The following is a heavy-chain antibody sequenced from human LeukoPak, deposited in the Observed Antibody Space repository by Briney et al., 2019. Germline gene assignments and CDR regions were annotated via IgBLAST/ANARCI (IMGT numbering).Heavy chain of an antibody. J-gene: IGHJ4*02. CDR1: GYTFTYYY. V-gene: IGHV1-2*02. Sequence: PGASVKVSCKASGYTFTYYYMHWVRQAPGQGLEWMGWINANSGDTNYAQKFQGRVTMTRDTSTGTAYMELRSLRSDDTAVYYCARVARILTGYYNVGFGCDYWGQGTLVTVSS. CDR2: INANSGDT. CDR3: ARVARILTGYYNVGFGCDY. D-gene: IGHD3-9*01.